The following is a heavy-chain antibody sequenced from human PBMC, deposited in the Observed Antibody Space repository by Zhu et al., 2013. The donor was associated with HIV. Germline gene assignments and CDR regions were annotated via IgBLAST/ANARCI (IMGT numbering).Heavy chain of an antibody. Sequence: QVQLVQSGAEVKKPGASVKVSCKASGYTFTGYYMHWVRQAPGQGLEWMGWINPNSGGTNYAQKFQGRVTMTRDTSISTAYMELSRLRSDDTAVYYCARVYNGLLNYQDAFDIWAKGQWSPSLQ. CDR1: GYTFTGYY. J-gene: IGHJ3*02. CDR3: ARVYNGLLNYQDAFDI. V-gene: IGHV1-2*02. CDR2: INPNSGGT. D-gene: IGHD5-12*01.